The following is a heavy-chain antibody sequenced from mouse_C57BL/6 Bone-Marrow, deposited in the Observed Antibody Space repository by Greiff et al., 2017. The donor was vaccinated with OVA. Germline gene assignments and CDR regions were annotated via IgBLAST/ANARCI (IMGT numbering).Heavy chain of an antibody. CDR1: GYTFTSYG. CDR2: IYPRSGNT. D-gene: IGHD2-1*01. J-gene: IGHJ3*01. V-gene: IGHV1-81*01. Sequence: QVHVKQSGAELARPGASVKLSCKASGYTFTSYGISWVKQRTGQGLEWIGEIYPRSGNTYYNEKFKGKATLTADKSSSTAYMELRSLTSEDSAVYFCARGGYYGLAYWGQGTLVTVSA. CDR3: ARGGYYGLAY.